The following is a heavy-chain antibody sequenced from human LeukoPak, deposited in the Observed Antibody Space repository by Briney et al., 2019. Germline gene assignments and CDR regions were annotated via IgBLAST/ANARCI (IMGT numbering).Heavy chain of an antibody. Sequence: SETLSLTCAVSGYSISSGFYWGWIRQPPGRGLQWIGNIYHSGSTNYNPSLKSRVTISVDTSKNQFSLKLSSVTAADTAVYYCAKSCSSTSCYTHYYYYYMDVWGKGTTVTVSS. D-gene: IGHD2-2*02. V-gene: IGHV4-38-2*01. CDR1: GYSISSGFY. CDR3: AKSCSSTSCYTHYYYYYMDV. CDR2: IYHSGST. J-gene: IGHJ6*03.